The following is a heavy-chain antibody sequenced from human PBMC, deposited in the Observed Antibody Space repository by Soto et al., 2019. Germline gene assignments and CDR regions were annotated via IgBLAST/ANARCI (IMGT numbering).Heavy chain of an antibody. D-gene: IGHD5-18*01. J-gene: IGHJ4*02. Sequence: SETLSLTCTVSGGSISSYYWSWIRQPPGKGLEWIGYIYYSGSTNYNPSLKSRVTISVDTSKNQFSLKLSSVTAADTAVYYCARDGGYSYGPLFDYWGQGTLVTVSS. CDR2: IYYSGST. CDR3: ARDGGYSYGPLFDY. V-gene: IGHV4-59*01. CDR1: GGSISSYY.